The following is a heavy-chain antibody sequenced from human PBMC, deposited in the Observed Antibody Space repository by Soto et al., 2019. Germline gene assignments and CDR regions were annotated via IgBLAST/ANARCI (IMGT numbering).Heavy chain of an antibody. CDR2: IYWDDDE. CDR1: GFSLSSSGVA. V-gene: IGHV2-5*02. D-gene: IGHD6-13*01. Sequence: QITLKESGPTLVKPTQTLTLTCSFSGFSLSSSGVAVGWIHQPPGKALEWLALIYWDDDERYSPSLQRRLTISKDTSKNQVVLRMTNMDPSDTGTYYCAHRRGAAAFAYWGQGTLVTVSS. CDR3: AHRRGAAAFAY. J-gene: IGHJ4*02.